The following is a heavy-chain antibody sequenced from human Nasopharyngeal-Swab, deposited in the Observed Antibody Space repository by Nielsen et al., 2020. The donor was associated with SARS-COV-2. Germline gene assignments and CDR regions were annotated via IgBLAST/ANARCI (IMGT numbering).Heavy chain of an antibody. D-gene: IGHD3-22*01. Sequence: WVRQAPGQGLEWMGGIIPIFGTANYAQKFQGRVTITADKSTSTAYMELSSLRSEDTAVYYCARGGRYCYDSSGYYGSGWFDPWGQGTLVTVSS. CDR2: IIPIFGTA. V-gene: IGHV1-69*06. J-gene: IGHJ5*02. CDR3: ARGGRYCYDSSGYYGSGWFDP.